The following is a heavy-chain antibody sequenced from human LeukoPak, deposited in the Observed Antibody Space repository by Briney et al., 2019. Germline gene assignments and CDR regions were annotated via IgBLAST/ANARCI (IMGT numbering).Heavy chain of an antibody. V-gene: IGHV4-39*07. CDR2: IYYSGST. CDR1: GGSISSSSYY. Sequence: SETLSLTCTVSGGSISSSSYYWGWIRQPPGKGLEWIGSIYYSGSTYYNPSLKSRVTISVDTSKNQFSLKLSSVTAADTAVYYCARYQMTLEAFDIWGQGTMVTVSS. CDR3: ARYQMTLEAFDI. D-gene: IGHD3-3*01. J-gene: IGHJ3*02.